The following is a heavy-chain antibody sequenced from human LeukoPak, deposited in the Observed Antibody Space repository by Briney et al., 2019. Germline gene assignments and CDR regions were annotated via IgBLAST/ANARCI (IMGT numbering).Heavy chain of an antibody. D-gene: IGHD2-15*01. CDR2: INPITGVT. CDR1: GYAFTDYF. Sequence: ASVKVSCKASGYAFTDYFIHWVRQAPGQGLEWMGWINPITGVTLYAQKFQGRLTMTRDTSTSTANMELRSLRSDDTAVYYCVTRIIVSGTPSGVDIWGQGTMVTVSS. CDR3: VTRIIVSGTPSGVDI. V-gene: IGHV1-2*02. J-gene: IGHJ3*02.